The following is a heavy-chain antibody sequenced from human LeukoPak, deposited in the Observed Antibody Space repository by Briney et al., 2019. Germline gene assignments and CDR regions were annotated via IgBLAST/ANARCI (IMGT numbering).Heavy chain of an antibody. Sequence: GGSLRLSCAASGFTFSSYWMSWVRQAPGKGLEWVANIKQDGSEKYYVDSVKGRFTISRDNAKNSPYLQMNSLRAEDTAVYYCALDPPTYYYYMDVWGKGTTATVSS. J-gene: IGHJ6*03. V-gene: IGHV3-7*01. CDR2: IKQDGSEK. D-gene: IGHD1-1*01. CDR3: ALDPPTYYYYMDV. CDR1: GFTFSSYW.